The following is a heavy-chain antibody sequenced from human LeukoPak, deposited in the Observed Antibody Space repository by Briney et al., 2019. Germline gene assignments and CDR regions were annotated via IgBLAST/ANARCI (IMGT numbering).Heavy chain of an antibody. CDR1: GYTFTGYY. Sequence: SCKASGYTFTGYYMHWVRQAPGKGLEWVAVISYDGSNKYYADSVKGRFTISRDNSKNTLYLQMNSLRAEDTAVYYCAKEGMYSSGWKPNFYYYGMDVWGQGTTVTVSS. CDR3: AKEGMYSSGWKPNFYYYGMDV. D-gene: IGHD6-19*01. CDR2: ISYDGSNK. J-gene: IGHJ6*02. V-gene: IGHV3-30*18.